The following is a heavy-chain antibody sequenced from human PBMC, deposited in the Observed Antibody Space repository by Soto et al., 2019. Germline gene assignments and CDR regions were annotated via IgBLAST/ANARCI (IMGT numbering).Heavy chain of an antibody. CDR2: ISYDGSNK. Sequence: QVQLVESGGGVVQPGRSLRLSCAASGFTFSSYGMHWVRQAPGKGLEWVAVISYDGSNKYYADSVKGRFTISRDNSKNTLYLQMNSLRAEDTAVYYWAKDRYQLLLHSAIFDYWGQGPLVTVSS. CDR1: GFTFSSYG. J-gene: IGHJ4*02. CDR3: AKDRYQLLLHSAIFDY. D-gene: IGHD2-2*01. V-gene: IGHV3-30*18.